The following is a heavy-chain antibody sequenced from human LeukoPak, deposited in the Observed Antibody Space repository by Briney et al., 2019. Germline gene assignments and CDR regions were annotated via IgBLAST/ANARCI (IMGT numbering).Heavy chain of an antibody. V-gene: IGHV4-59*01. CDR1: GGSISSYY. CDR3: ARAPYYYGSGSYYNYYYGMDV. Sequence: PSETLSLTCTVSGGSISSYYWSWIRQPPGKGLEWIGYIYYSGSTNYNPSLKSRVTISVDTSKNQFSLKLSSVTAADTAVYYCARAPYYYGSGSYYNYYYGMDVWGRGTTVTVSS. J-gene: IGHJ6*02. CDR2: IYYSGST. D-gene: IGHD3-10*01.